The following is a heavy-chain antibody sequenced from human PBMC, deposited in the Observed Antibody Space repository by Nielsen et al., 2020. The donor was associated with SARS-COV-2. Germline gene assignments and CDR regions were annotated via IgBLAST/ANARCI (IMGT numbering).Heavy chain of an antibody. CDR3: TRGFYSQSDC. CDR2: ISGDSNYI. CDR1: GFTFSDYS. J-gene: IGHJ4*02. V-gene: IGHV3-21*01. D-gene: IGHD2-15*01. Sequence: GGSLRLSCTGSGFTFSDYSMNWVRQAPGKGLEWVASISGDSNYIFYSELVKGRFTMSRDNGKNSLYLQMNTLRSEDTAPYYCTRGFYSQSDCWGQGTLVTVSS.